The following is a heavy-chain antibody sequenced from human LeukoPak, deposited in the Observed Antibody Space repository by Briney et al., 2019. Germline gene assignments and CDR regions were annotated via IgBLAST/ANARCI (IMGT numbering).Heavy chain of an antibody. CDR1: GFTFSSYA. D-gene: IGHD2-15*01. Sequence: GGSLRLSCAASGFTFSSYAMSWVRQAPGKGLEWVSAISGSGDNTYYADSVKGRFTISRDNSKNTLYLQMNSLRGEDTAVYYCANLGYGRDYWGQGTLVTVSS. CDR2: ISGSGDNT. V-gene: IGHV3-23*01. J-gene: IGHJ4*02. CDR3: ANLGYGRDY.